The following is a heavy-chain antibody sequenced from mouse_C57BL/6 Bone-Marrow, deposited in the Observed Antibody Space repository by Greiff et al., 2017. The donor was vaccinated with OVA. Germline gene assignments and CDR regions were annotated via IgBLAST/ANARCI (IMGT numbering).Heavy chain of an antibody. CDR3: ARGNYGSREEGGYYCDY. J-gene: IGHJ2*01. Sequence: EVMLVESGGGLVKPGGSLKLSCAASGFTFSSYTMSWVRQTPEKRLEWVATISGGGGNTYYPDSVKGRFTISRDNAKNTLYLQMSSLRSEDTALYYCARGNYGSREEGGYYCDYWGQGTTLTVSS. V-gene: IGHV5-9*01. CDR2: ISGGGGNT. CDR1: GFTFSSYT. D-gene: IGHD1-1*01.